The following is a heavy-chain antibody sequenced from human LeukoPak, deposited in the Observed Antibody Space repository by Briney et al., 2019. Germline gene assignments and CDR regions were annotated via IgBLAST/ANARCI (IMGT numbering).Heavy chain of an antibody. CDR1: GFTFSSYS. Sequence: GGSLRLSCAASGFTFSSYSMNWVRQAPGKRLEWVSYISSSSSTIYYADSVKGRFTISRDNSKNTLYLQMNSLRAEDTAVYYCARGPSGYHNTGGQGTLVTVSS. CDR2: ISSSSSTI. V-gene: IGHV3-48*01. D-gene: IGHD5-12*01. J-gene: IGHJ4*02. CDR3: ARGPSGYHNT.